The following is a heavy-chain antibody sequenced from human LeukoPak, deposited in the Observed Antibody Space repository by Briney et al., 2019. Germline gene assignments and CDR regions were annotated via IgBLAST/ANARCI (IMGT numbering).Heavy chain of an antibody. CDR3: ARGGLVGATGPIDY. J-gene: IGHJ4*02. CDR1: GFTFSSYA. Sequence: GRSLRLSCAASGFTFSSYAMHWVRQAPGKGLEWVAVISYDGSNKYYEDSVKGRFTISRDNSKNTLYLQMNSLRAEDTAVYYCARGGLVGATGPIDYWGQGTLVTVSS. CDR2: ISYDGSNK. V-gene: IGHV3-30-3*01. D-gene: IGHD1-26*01.